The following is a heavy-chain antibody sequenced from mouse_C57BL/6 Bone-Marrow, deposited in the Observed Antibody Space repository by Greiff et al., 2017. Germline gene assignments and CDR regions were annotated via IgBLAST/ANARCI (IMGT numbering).Heavy chain of an antibody. J-gene: IGHJ4*01. CDR1: GFSLTSYG. Sequence: VKLVESGPGLVQPSQSLSITCTVSGFSLTSYGVHWVRQPPGKGLEWLGVIWSGGSTDYNAAFISRLSISKDNSKSQVFFKMNSLQADDTAIYYCAKATRYAMDYWGQGTSVTVSS. CDR3: AKATRYAMDY. D-gene: IGHD1-1*01. CDR2: IWSGGST. V-gene: IGHV2-4*01.